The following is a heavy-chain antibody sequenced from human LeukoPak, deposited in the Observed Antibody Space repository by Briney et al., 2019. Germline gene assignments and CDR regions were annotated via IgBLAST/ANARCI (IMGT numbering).Heavy chain of an antibody. CDR2: INHSGST. J-gene: IGHJ4*02. CDR3: ARGCSTDYDFWSECY. CDR1: GGSFSGYY. D-gene: IGHD3-3*01. Sequence: SETLSLTCAVYGGSFSGYYWSWIRQPPGKGLEWIGEINHSGSTNYNPSLKSRVTISVDTSKNQFSLKLSSVTAADTAVYYCARGCSTDYDFWSECYWGQGTLVTVSS. V-gene: IGHV4-34*01.